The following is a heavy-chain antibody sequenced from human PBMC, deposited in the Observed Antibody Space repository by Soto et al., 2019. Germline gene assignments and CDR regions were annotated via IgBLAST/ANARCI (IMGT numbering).Heavy chain of an antibody. CDR1: GFSFSSYD. Sequence: GGSLRLSCAASGFSFSSYDMSWVRQAPGKGLEWVSGISRSGGSTYYADSVKGRFTISRDNSKATLFVQMSSLRAEDTAVYYCVKAYFGMDVWGQGTTVTVSS. CDR2: ISRSGGST. CDR3: VKAYFGMDV. J-gene: IGHJ6*02. V-gene: IGHV3-23*01.